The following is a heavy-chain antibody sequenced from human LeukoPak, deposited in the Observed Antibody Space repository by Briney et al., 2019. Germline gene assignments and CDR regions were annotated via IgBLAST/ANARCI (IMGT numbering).Heavy chain of an antibody. CDR3: ARLSSTSEPYFYYYMDV. D-gene: IGHD2-2*01. Sequence: SETPSLTCAVSGYSISSGYYWGWIRQPPGKGLEWIGSMFHSGSTYYNPSLRSRVTISLDTSKNQFSLMLSSVTAADTAVYYCARLSSTSEPYFYYYMDVWGKGTTVTVSS. V-gene: IGHV4-38-2*01. CDR2: MFHSGST. CDR1: GYSISSGYY. J-gene: IGHJ6*03.